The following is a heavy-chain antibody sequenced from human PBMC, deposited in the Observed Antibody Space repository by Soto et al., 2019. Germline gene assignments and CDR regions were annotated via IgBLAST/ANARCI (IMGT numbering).Heavy chain of an antibody. Sequence: PSETLSLTCTVSGGSISSYYWSWIRQPPGKGLEWIGYIYYSGSTNYNPSLKSRVTISVDTSKNQFSLKLSSVTAADTAVYYCATTTYYDFWSGPLGRYYYFYMDGWGKGTTVTVSS. V-gene: IGHV4-59*01. J-gene: IGHJ6*03. D-gene: IGHD3-3*01. CDR2: IYYSGST. CDR3: ATTTYYDFWSGPLGRYYYFYMDG. CDR1: GGSISSYY.